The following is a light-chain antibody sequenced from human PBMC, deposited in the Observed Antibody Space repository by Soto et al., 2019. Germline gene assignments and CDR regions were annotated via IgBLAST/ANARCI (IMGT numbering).Light chain of an antibody. V-gene: IGKV1-33*01. CDR3: QQCDNLPHT. Sequence: DIQMTQSPSSLSASVGDRVTITCQASQDISNYLNWYQQKPGESPRLLINAASNLQTGVPSRFSASGSGTDFTFTISSLQPEDFATNYCQQCDNLPHTFGPGTKVDIK. CDR1: QDISNY. J-gene: IGKJ3*01. CDR2: AAS.